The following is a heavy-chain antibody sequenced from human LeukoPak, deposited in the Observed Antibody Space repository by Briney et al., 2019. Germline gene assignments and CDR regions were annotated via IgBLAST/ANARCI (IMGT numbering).Heavy chain of an antibody. V-gene: IGHV3-48*01. D-gene: IGHD2-15*01. CDR3: ARGFCSGGSCRNFDY. Sequence: PGGSLRLSCAASEFTFSSYSMNWVRQAPGKGLEWVSYISSGSSAIYYADSVKGRFTISRDNAKKSLYLQMNSLRAEDTAVYYCARGFCSGGSCRNFDYWGQGTLVTVSS. CDR2: ISSGSSAI. J-gene: IGHJ4*02. CDR1: EFTFSSYS.